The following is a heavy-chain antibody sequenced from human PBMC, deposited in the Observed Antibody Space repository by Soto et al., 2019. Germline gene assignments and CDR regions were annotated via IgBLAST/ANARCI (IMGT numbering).Heavy chain of an antibody. Sequence: QVQLVQSGAEVKKPGASVKVSCKASGYTFTSYAMHWVRQAPGQRLEWMGWINAGNGNTKYSQKFQGRVTITRDTSASTAYMELSSLRSEDTAVYYCARDRRVWFGDIDYYDYMDVWGKGTTVTVSS. CDR2: INAGNGNT. V-gene: IGHV1-3*01. D-gene: IGHD3-10*01. CDR3: ARDRRVWFGDIDYYDYMDV. J-gene: IGHJ6*03. CDR1: GYTFTSYA.